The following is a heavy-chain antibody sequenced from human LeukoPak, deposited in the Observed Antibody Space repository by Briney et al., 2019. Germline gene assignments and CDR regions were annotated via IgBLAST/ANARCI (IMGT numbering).Heavy chain of an antibody. V-gene: IGHV3-23*01. CDR2: ISGSGDT. J-gene: IGHJ4*02. Sequence: GGSLRLSCAVSRFTYSSYAMSWVRQAPGKGLEGVSTISGSGDTYYVDSVKGRFTISRDNSKNTLYLQMNSLRAEDTAVYYCAKEGGYNYGDLDYWGQGSLVTV. CDR1: RFTYSSYA. CDR3: AKEGGYNYGDLDY. D-gene: IGHD5-18*01.